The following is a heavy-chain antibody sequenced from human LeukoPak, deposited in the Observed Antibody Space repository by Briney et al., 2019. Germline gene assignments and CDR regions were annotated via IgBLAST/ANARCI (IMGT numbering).Heavy chain of an antibody. Sequence: YYWGWIRQPPGKGLEWLSYISNSGDTIYYANSVKGRFTISRDNAKNSLYLQMNSLRAEDTAVYYCARAGGQQLGAFDIWGQGTMVTVSS. CDR3: ARAGGQQLGAFDI. CDR2: ISNSGDTI. J-gene: IGHJ3*02. V-gene: IGHV3-11*01. D-gene: IGHD6-13*01. CDR1: YY.